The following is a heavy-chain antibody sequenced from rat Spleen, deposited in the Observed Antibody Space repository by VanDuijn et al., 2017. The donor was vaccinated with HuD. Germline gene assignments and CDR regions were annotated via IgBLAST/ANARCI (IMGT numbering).Heavy chain of an antibody. CDR1: GFSLTSNS. V-gene: IGHV10-5*01. Sequence: VQLKESGPGLVQPSQTLSLTCTVSGFSLTSNSVHWVRQPPGKGLEWVARIRTKVNNYATYYADSVKGRFTISRDDSKSMVYLQMDNLKTEDTAMYYCTAVSIVHYFDYWGQGVMVTVSS. CDR2: IRTKVNNYAT. CDR3: TAVSIVHYFDY. J-gene: IGHJ2*01.